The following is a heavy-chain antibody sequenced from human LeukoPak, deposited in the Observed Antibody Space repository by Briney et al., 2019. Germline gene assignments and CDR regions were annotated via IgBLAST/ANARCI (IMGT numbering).Heavy chain of an antibody. D-gene: IGHD1-7*01. CDR2: ISSSGSTI. J-gene: IGHJ5*02. Sequence: RAGGSLRLSCAASGFTFRSYGMHWVRQAPGKGLEWVSYISSSGSTIYYADSVKGRFTISRDNAKNSLYLQMNSLRAEDTAVYYCAREGGDNWNFYWFDPWGQGTLVTVSS. CDR3: AREGGDNWNFYWFDP. CDR1: GFTFRSYG. V-gene: IGHV3-48*04.